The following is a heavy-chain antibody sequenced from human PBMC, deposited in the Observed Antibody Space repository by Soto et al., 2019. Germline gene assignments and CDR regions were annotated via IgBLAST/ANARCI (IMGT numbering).Heavy chain of an antibody. V-gene: IGHV3-23*01. Sequence: EVQLLEAGGGLVQPGGSLRLSCAASGFSFRDYGMSWVRQAPGKGLEWLSAIIGIGDTAYYADSVRGRFTISRDNSKNTLYLQLNDLGAEGTDIYYCTKDYDYGDSLPFDYGGQGTLVTVSS. CDR1: GFSFRDYG. D-gene: IGHD4-17*01. CDR2: IIGIGDTA. J-gene: IGHJ4*02. CDR3: TKDYDYGDSLPFDY.